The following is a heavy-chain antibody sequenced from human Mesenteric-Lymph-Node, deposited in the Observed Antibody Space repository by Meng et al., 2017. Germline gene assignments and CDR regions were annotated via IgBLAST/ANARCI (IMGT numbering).Heavy chain of an antibody. V-gene: IGHV1-69*06. J-gene: IGHJ3*02. Sequence: SVKVSCKASGGTFSSYAISWVRQAPGQGLEWMGGIIPIFGTANYAQKFQGRVTITADKSTSTAYMELSSLRSEDTAVYYCARFRGSSGWYGGAFDIWGQGTMVTVSS. D-gene: IGHD6-19*01. CDR1: GGTFSSYA. CDR2: IIPIFGTA. CDR3: ARFRGSSGWYGGAFDI.